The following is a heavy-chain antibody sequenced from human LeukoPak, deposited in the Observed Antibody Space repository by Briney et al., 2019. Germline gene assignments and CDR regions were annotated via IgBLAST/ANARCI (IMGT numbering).Heavy chain of an antibody. V-gene: IGHV2-70*11. Sequence: ESGPALVKPTHTLTLTCTFSGVSPSTSGMSVNWIRQPPGKALEWLARIDWDDDKYYSTTLKTSPTISTHTSKTLVVLTMTNMDPVDTATYSCARIRYYYDSSGYSSTYYFDYWGQGTLVTVSS. D-gene: IGHD3-22*01. J-gene: IGHJ4*02. CDR2: IDWDDDK. CDR1: GVSPSTSGMS. CDR3: ARIRYYYDSSGYSSTYYFDY.